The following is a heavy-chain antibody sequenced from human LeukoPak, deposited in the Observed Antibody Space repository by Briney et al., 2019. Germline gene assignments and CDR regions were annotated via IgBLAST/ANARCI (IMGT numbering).Heavy chain of an antibody. V-gene: IGHV3-48*02. Sequence: QPGGSLRLSCAASGFTFSRYSMNRVRQAPGKGLEWVSYISSSSSTIYYADSVKGRFTISRDNAKNSLYLQMNSLRDEDTAVYYCARDSSTMTTVTPYGWGQGTLVTVSS. CDR3: ARDSSTMTTVTPYG. J-gene: IGHJ4*02. CDR2: ISSSSSTI. D-gene: IGHD4-17*01. CDR1: GFTFSRYS.